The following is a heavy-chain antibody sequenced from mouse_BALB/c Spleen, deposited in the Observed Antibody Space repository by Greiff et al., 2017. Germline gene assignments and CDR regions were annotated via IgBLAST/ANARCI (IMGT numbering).Heavy chain of an antibody. J-gene: IGHJ4*01. CDR2: ISSGSSTI. CDR1: GFTFSSFG. D-gene: IGHD1-1*01. V-gene: IGHV5-17*02. CDR3: ARSFYYGSRYYYALDC. Sequence: EVHLVESGGGLVQPGGSRKLSCAASGFTFSSFGMHWVRQAPEKGLEWVAYISSGSSTIYYADTVKGRFTISRDNPKNTLFLQMTSLRSEDTAMYYCARSFYYGSRYYYALDCWGQGTSVTVSS.